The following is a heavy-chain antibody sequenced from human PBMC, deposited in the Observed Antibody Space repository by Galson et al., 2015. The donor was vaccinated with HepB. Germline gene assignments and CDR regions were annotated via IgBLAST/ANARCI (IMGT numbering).Heavy chain of an antibody. Sequence: SLTCAVYGGSFSGYYWSWIRQPPGTGLEWIGEINHSGSTNYNPSLKSRVTISVDTSKNQFSLKLSSVAAADTAVYYCARAIAAAGSCYFDYWAKEPWSPSPQ. J-gene: IGHJ4*01. CDR2: INHSGST. CDR3: ARAIAAAGSCYFDY. V-gene: IGHV4-34*01. CDR1: GGSFSGYY. D-gene: IGHD6-13*01.